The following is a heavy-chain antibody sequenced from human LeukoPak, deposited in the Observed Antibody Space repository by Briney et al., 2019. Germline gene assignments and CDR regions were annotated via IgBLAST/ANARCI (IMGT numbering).Heavy chain of an antibody. J-gene: IGHJ4*02. D-gene: IGHD2-15*01. CDR2: INWNGGST. CDR1: GFTFSSYE. CDR3: AKGMVVAATRAFDY. Sequence: PGGSLRLSCAASGFTFSSYEMNWVRQAPGKGLEWVSGINWNGGSTGYADSVKGRFTISRDNSKNTLYLQMNSLRAEDTAVYYCAKGMVVAATRAFDYWGQGTLSPSPQ. V-gene: IGHV3-20*04.